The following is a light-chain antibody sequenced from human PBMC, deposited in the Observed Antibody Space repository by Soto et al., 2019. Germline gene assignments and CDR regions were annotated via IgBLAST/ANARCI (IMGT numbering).Light chain of an antibody. J-gene: IGKJ4*01. Sequence: EIVMTQSPVTLSVSPGERATLSCRASQSVSGNLAWYQQKPGQAPRLLIYGASTRATGIPARFSGSGSGTAFTLTISSLQSEDFAVYSCQQYNKWPLTFGGGTKVEIK. CDR3: QQYNKWPLT. V-gene: IGKV3-15*01. CDR1: QSVSGN. CDR2: GAS.